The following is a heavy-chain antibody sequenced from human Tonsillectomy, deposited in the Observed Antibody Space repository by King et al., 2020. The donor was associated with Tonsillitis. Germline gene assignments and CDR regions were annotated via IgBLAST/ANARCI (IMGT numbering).Heavy chain of an antibody. CDR3: AKFAESGGYVRKDGGAFPADYTLDV. CDR1: GFNFRNYG. Sequence: QVQLVESGGGVVQPGRSLRLSCAASGFNFRNYGMHWVRQAPGKGLEWVASISYDGTKIYYADSVKGRFIISRDNSKNTLYVQMNSLRSEDTAVFYCAKFAESGGYVRKDGGAFPADYTLDVWGQGTTVIVSS. V-gene: IGHV3-30*18. J-gene: IGHJ6*02. CDR2: ISYDGTKI. D-gene: IGHD3-10*02.